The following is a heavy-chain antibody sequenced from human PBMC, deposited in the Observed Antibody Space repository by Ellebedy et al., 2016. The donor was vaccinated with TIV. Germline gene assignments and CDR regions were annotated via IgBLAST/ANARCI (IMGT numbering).Heavy chain of an antibody. J-gene: IGHJ4*02. CDR2: INSDGSIT. CDR3: ARANQQLPRVVAF. CDR1: GFTFSYYW. Sequence: GESLKISCAASGFTFSYYWMHWVRQTPGKGLVWVSRINSDGSITSYADCMKGRFTISRDNANNTLYLQMNSLTAEDTAIYYCARANQQLPRVVAFWGQGTLVTVSS. V-gene: IGHV3-74*01. D-gene: IGHD6-13*01.